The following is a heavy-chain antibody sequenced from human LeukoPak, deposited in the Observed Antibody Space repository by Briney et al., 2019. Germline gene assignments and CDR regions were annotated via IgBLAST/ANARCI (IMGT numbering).Heavy chain of an antibody. J-gene: IGHJ4*02. CDR3: ARGYSGKDFDY. D-gene: IGHD3-10*01. Sequence: SETLSLTCTVSGGSISSSSYYWGWIRQPPGKGLEWIGSIYYSGSTYYNPSLKSRVTISVDTSKNQFSLKLSSVTAADTAVYYCARGYSGKDFDYWGQGTLVTVSS. CDR1: GGSISSSSYY. CDR2: IYYSGST. V-gene: IGHV4-39*07.